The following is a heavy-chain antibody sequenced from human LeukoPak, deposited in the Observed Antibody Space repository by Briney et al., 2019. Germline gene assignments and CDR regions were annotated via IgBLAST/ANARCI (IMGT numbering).Heavy chain of an antibody. CDR2: IIPILGIA. Sequence: SVKVSCKASGGTFSSYAISWVRQAPGQGLEWMGRIIPILGIANYAQKFQGRVTITADKSTSTAYMELSSLRSEDTAVYYCASDYCGGDCFRPYYGMDVWGQGTTVTVSS. D-gene: IGHD2-21*02. V-gene: IGHV1-69*04. CDR3: ASDYCGGDCFRPYYGMDV. J-gene: IGHJ6*02. CDR1: GGTFSSYA.